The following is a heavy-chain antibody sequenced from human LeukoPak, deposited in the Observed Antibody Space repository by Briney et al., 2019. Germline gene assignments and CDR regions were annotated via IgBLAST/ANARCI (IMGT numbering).Heavy chain of an antibody. CDR2: IKQDGSDD. J-gene: IGHJ4*02. CDR3: ARVSSGSSIHFDY. D-gene: IGHD6-13*01. V-gene: IGHV3-7*04. Sequence: PGGSLRLSCAASGFTFSSYSMNWVRQAPGKGLEWVANIKQDGSDDYYVDSVKGRLTISRDNVKNSLWLQINSLRAEDTAVYYCARVSSGSSIHFDYWGQGTLVTVSS. CDR1: GFTFSSYS.